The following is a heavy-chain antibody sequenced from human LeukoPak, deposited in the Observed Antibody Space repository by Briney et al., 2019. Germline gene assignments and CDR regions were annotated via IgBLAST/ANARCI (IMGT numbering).Heavy chain of an antibody. Sequence: SETLSLTCTVSHYSISSGYYWGWIRQPPGKGLEWIGSIYHSGSTYYNPSLKSRVTISVDTSKNQFSLKLNSVTAADTAVYYCASNLVRGDIYYYYYMDVWGKGTTVTISS. CDR3: ASNLVRGDIYYYYYMDV. J-gene: IGHJ6*03. CDR1: HYSISSGYY. D-gene: IGHD7-27*01. V-gene: IGHV4-38-2*02. CDR2: IYHSGST.